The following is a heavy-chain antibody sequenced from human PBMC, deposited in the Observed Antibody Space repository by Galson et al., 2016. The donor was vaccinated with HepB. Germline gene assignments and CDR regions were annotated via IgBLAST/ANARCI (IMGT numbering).Heavy chain of an antibody. V-gene: IGHV4-59*01. J-gene: IGHJ6*02. CDR3: ARGGYCSGCSCYFSWGYLGNYYYGMDV. Sequence: SETLSLTCTVSGGSISSYYWSWIRQPPGKGLEWIGYIYYSGSTNYNPSLKSRVTISVDTSKNQFSLKLRSVTAADKAVYYCARGGYCSGCSCYFSWGYLGNYYYGMDVWGQGTTVTVSS. CDR1: GGSISSYY. D-gene: IGHD2-15*01. CDR2: IYYSGST.